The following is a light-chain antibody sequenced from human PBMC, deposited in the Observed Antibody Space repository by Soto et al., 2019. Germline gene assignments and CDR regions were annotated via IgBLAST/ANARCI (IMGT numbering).Light chain of an antibody. Sequence: VVTQSPSASGTPGQRVTISCSGGSSNIGRNTVNWYQQFPGAAPKLVMYPARFSGSKSGTSASLAIDGLQSEDEADYYCAAWDDSLNGPVFGGGTKVTVL. CDR3: AAWDDSLNGPV. J-gene: IGLJ3*02. V-gene: IGLV1-44*01. CDR1: SSNIGRNT.